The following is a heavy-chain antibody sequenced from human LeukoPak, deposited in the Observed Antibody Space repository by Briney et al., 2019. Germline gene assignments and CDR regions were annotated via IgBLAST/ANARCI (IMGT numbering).Heavy chain of an antibody. CDR1: GFTFSSYW. CDR3: ARDSCLTMVRGVIVYYYYYGMDV. Sequence: PGGSLRLSCAASGFTFSSYWMSWVRQAPGKGLEWVANIKQDGSEKYYVDSVKGRFTISRDNAKNSLYLQMNSLRAEDTAVHYCARDSCLTMVRGVIVYYYYYGMDVWGKGTTVTVSS. D-gene: IGHD3-10*01. J-gene: IGHJ6*04. V-gene: IGHV3-7*03. CDR2: IKQDGSEK.